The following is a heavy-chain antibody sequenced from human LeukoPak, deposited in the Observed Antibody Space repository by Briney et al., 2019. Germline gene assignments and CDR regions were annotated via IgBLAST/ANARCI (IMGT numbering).Heavy chain of an antibody. J-gene: IGHJ2*01. V-gene: IGHV1-18*01. CDR1: GYPFSNYG. CDR3: ARDNTWYFDL. Sequence: ASVKVSCKASGYPFSNYGFIWVRQAPGQGLEWMGWISPYNGNTNSAQRFQGRVTMTTDTSTSAAYMELRSLRSDDTAVYYCARDNTWYFDLWGRGTLVTVSS. CDR2: ISPYNGNT. D-gene: IGHD2/OR15-2a*01.